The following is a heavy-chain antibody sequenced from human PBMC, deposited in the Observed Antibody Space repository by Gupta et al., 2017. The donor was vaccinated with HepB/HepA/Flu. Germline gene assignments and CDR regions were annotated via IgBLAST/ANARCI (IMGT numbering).Heavy chain of an antibody. CDR2: ISYDGSNK. V-gene: IGHV3-30*18. D-gene: IGHD6-19*01. Sequence: QVQLVESGGGVVQPGRSLRLSCAASGFTFSSYGMHWVRQAPGKGLEWVAVISYDGSNKYYADSVKGRVTISRDNSKNTLYLKMNSLRAEDTAVYYCAKENGYSSGWALYYYYMDVWGKGTTVTVSS. CDR3: AKENGYSSGWALYYYYMDV. J-gene: IGHJ6*03. CDR1: GFTFSSYG.